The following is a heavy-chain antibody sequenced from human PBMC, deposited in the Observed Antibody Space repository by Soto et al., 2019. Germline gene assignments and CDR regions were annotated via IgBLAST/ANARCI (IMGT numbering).Heavy chain of an antibody. CDR3: ASPITMVRGVILDAFDI. J-gene: IGHJ3*02. D-gene: IGHD3-10*01. CDR1: GYSFTSYW. V-gene: IGHV5-51*01. Sequence: PGESLKISCKGSGYSFTSYWIGWVRQMPGKGLEWMGIIYPGDSDTRYSPSFQGQVTISADKSISTAYMQWSSLKASDTAMYYFASPITMVRGVILDAFDIWGQGTMVTVSS. CDR2: IYPGDSDT.